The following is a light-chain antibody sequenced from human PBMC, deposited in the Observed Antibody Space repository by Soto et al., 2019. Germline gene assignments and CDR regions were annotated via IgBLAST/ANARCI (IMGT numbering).Light chain of an antibody. V-gene: IGKV1-9*01. CDR3: QQLNSYPQNT. J-gene: IGKJ2*01. Sequence: DIQLTQSPSFLSASVGDRVTITCRASQGISSYLAWYQQKPGKAPKLLIYAASTLQSGVPSRFSGSGSGTEFTLPISSLQPEDFATYYCQQLNSYPQNTFGQGTKLEIK. CDR1: QGISSY. CDR2: AAS.